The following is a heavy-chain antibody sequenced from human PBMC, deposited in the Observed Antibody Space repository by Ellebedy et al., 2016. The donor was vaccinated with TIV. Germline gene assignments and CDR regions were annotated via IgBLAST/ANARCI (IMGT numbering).Heavy chain of an antibody. J-gene: IGHJ4*02. Sequence: GGSLRLXCAASGFSLSNSFMSWIRQAPGKGLEWVSTLTADGRSTYFADSVKGRFTISRDNSKNTVYPQMNSLRSEDTAVYYCRQGHYSDAWGQGTLVTVSS. CDR2: LTADGRST. CDR3: RQGHYSDA. CDR1: GFSLSNSF. V-gene: IGHV3-23*01.